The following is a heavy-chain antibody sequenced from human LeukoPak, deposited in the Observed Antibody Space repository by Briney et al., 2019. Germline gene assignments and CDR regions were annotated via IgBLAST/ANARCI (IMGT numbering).Heavy chain of an antibody. V-gene: IGHV1-18*04. CDR2: ISAYNGNT. J-gene: IGHJ4*02. CDR1: GYTFTSYG. CDR3: ARDFDSGLSITMVRGVIYDY. Sequence: ASVKVSCKASGYTFTSYGIGWVRQAPGQGLEWMGWISAYNGNTNYAQKLQGRVTMTTDTSTSTAYMELRSLRSDDTAVYYCARDFDSGLSITMVRGVIYDYWGQGTLVTVSS. D-gene: IGHD3-10*01.